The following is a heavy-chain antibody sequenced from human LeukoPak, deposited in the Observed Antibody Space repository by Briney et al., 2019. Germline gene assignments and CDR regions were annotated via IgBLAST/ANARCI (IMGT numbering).Heavy chain of an antibody. CDR3: GAVWDVGPDAFDI. D-gene: IGHD1-26*01. CDR2: INHSGST. V-gene: IGHV4-39*07. J-gene: IGHJ3*02. CDR1: GGSISSGSYY. Sequence: SETLSLTCTVSGGSISSGSYYWSWIRQPPGKGLEWIGEINHSGSTNYNPSLKSRVTISVDTSKNQFSLKLSSVTAADTAVYYCGAVWDVGPDAFDIWGQGTMVTVSS.